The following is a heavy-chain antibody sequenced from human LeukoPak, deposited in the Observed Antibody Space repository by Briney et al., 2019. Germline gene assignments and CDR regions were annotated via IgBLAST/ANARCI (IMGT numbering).Heavy chain of an antibody. J-gene: IGHJ4*02. D-gene: IGHD2-2*02. CDR1: GFTFSNYA. CDR2: CSSSDGTGT. Sequence: GGSLRLSCTASGFTFSNYAMSWVRQAPGKGLEWVSGCSSSDGTGTYYADSVKGRFTISRDNSKNTLYLQMNGLRAEDTAIYYCSNIPRYLTPYWGQGTLVTVSS. CDR3: SNIPRYLTPY. V-gene: IGHV3-23*01.